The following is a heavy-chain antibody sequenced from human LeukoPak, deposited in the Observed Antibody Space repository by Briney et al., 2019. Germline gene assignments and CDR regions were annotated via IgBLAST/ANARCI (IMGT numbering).Heavy chain of an antibody. D-gene: IGHD4-17*01. CDR1: GGSINTHYYY. J-gene: IGHJ4*02. CDR2: IHINGDT. V-gene: IGHV4-39*01. CDR3: GRHVGWTTATTSRFFD. Sequence: SETLSLTCTVSGGSINTHYYYWGWIRQPPGKGLEWIATIHINGDTFFSPSLESRVTISVDKSRNQFSLRLSSVSAADAAVYYCGRHVGWTTATTSRFFDWGQGTLVIVSS.